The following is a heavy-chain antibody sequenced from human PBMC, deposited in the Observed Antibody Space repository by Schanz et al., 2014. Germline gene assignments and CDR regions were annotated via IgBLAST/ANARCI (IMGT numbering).Heavy chain of an antibody. CDR1: GFTFSIHY. D-gene: IGHD3-10*01. Sequence: EVQLVESGGGLVQPGGSLRLSCAASGFTFSIHYMSWVRQAPGKGLEWVSCITGGSTTYTYYADSVRGRFTISRDNAKNSLFLQMNSLTAEDTAVYYCVREDMVRGIRAFDIWGQGTMVTVSS. V-gene: IGHV3-21*01. J-gene: IGHJ3*02. CDR3: VREDMVRGIRAFDI. CDR2: ITGGSTTYT.